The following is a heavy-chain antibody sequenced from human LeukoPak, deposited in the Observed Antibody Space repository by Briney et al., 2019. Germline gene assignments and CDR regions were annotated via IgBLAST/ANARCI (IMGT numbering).Heavy chain of an antibody. J-gene: IGHJ4*02. CDR3: ARSRGYSGSDYTY. Sequence: GGSLRLSCAASGFTFTSYNMNWVREAPGNGLEWGSSISSSSTYIYYADSVKGRFTIYRDNAKNSLYLQMNSLRAEDTAVYYCARSRGYSGSDYTYWGQGTLVTVSS. D-gene: IGHD5-12*01. V-gene: IGHV3-21*01. CDR1: GFTFTSYN. CDR2: ISSSSTYI.